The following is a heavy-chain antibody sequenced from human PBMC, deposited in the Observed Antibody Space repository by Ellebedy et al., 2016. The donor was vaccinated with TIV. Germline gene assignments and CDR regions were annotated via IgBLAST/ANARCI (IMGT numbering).Heavy chain of an antibody. CDR1: GFTFSNYA. CDR2: ISFDGRNK. V-gene: IGHV3-30*04. Sequence: PGGSLRLSCAASGFTFSNYALNWVRQAPGKGLEWVAIISFDGRNKYYADSVKGRFTISRDNSKNTVYLQLNSLRAEDTAVYYGARDPGDYYLDYWGQGTLVTVSS. CDR3: ARDPGDYYLDY. D-gene: IGHD4-17*01. J-gene: IGHJ4*02.